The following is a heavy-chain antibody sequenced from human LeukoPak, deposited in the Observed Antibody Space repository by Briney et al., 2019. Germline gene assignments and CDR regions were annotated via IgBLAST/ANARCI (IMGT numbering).Heavy chain of an antibody. V-gene: IGHV4-59*08. Sequence: SETLSLTCTVSGGSISSYCWSWIRQPPGKGLEWIGYIYYSGSTNYNPSLKSRVTISVDTSKNQFSLKLSSVTAADTAVYYCARHNYYYGSGSYYIGWGQGTLVTVSS. CDR2: IYYSGST. J-gene: IGHJ4*02. D-gene: IGHD3-10*01. CDR3: ARHNYYYGSGSYYIG. CDR1: GGSISSYC.